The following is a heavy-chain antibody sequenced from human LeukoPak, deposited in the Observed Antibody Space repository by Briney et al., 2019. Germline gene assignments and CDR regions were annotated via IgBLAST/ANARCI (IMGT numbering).Heavy chain of an antibody. CDR1: GGSISSYY. Sequence: PSETLSLTCTVSGGSISSYYWSWIRQPAGKGLEWIGRIYTSGSTNYNPSLKSRVTISVDTSKNQFSLKLSSVTAADTAVYYCARDSRGVGWDAFDIWGQGTMVTVSS. V-gene: IGHV4-4*07. D-gene: IGHD6-19*01. J-gene: IGHJ3*02. CDR3: ARDSRGVGWDAFDI. CDR2: IYTSGST.